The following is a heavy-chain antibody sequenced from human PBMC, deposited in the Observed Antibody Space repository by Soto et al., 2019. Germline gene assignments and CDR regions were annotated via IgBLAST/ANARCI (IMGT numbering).Heavy chain of an antibody. CDR3: ATGRIVVAASTAYYGMDV. V-gene: IGHV1-69*01. D-gene: IGHD6-19*01. Sequence: QVQLVQSGAEVKKPGSSVKVSCKASGGNPSNSAISWVRQAPGQGLEWMGGIIPVLGIVNYAQKFQGRVTITADEATNTAHMELSRLRSEDTAMYYCATGRIVVAASTAYYGMDVWGQGTTVTVS. CDR2: IIPVLGIV. J-gene: IGHJ6*02. CDR1: GGNPSNSA.